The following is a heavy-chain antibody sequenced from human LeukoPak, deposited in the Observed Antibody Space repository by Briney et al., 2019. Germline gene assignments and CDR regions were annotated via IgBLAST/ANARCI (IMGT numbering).Heavy chain of an antibody. J-gene: IGHJ4*02. V-gene: IGHV3-23*01. D-gene: IGHD6-19*01. Sequence: GGSLRLSCAASGFIFNNYVMNWVRQAPGKGLEWVSSISGSGVNTYYADSVKGRFTISRDNSKNTLYLEMGSLRAEDMAVYYCARPSGSGWYAPFFWGQGTLVTVSS. CDR2: ISGSGVNT. CDR3: ARPSGSGWYAPFF. CDR1: GFIFNNYV.